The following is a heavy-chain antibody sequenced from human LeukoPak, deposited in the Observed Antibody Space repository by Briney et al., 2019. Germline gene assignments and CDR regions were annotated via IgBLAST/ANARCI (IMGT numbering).Heavy chain of an antibody. CDR3: ARATALVDY. Sequence: GGSLRLSCAASGFTFDDYAMHWVRQAPGKGLEWVSGISWNSGSIGYADSVKGRFTISRDNAKNSLYLQMNSLRAEDTAVYYCARATALVDYWGQGTLVTVSS. V-gene: IGHV3-9*01. CDR2: ISWNSGSI. D-gene: IGHD5-18*01. J-gene: IGHJ4*02. CDR1: GFTFDDYA.